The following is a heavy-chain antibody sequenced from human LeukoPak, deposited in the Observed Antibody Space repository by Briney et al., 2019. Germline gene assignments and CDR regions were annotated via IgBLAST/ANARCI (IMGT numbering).Heavy chain of an antibody. D-gene: IGHD5-24*01. CDR2: ISSSGSTI. V-gene: IGHV3-48*03. CDR3: ARGPRLLDGYILPFDY. CDR1: GFTFSSYE. Sequence: GGSLRLSCAASGFTFSSYEMNWVRQAPGKGLEWVSYISSSGSTIYYADSVKGRFTISRDNAKNSLYLQMNSLRAEVTAVYYCARGPRLLDGYILPFDYWGQGTLVTVSS. J-gene: IGHJ4*02.